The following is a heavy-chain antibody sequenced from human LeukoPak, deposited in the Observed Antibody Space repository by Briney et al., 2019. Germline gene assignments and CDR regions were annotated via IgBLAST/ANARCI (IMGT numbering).Heavy chain of an antibody. Sequence: SETLSLTCTVSGGSISSSGYYWGWSRQPPGKGLEWIGSIYYSGSTYYNPSLKSRVTISVDTSKNQFSLKLSSVTAADTAVYYCARLTDCSSTSCYYYYYGMDVWGQGTTVTVSS. V-gene: IGHV4-39*01. CDR2: IYYSGST. J-gene: IGHJ6*02. CDR3: ARLTDCSSTSCYYYYYGMDV. D-gene: IGHD2-2*01. CDR1: GGSISSSGYY.